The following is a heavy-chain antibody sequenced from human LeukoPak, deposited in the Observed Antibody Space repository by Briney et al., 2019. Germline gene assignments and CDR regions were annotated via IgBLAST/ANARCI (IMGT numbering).Heavy chain of an antibody. CDR3: AREGYCSVGSCYSGAHFQH. V-gene: IGHV1-46*01. CDR2: INLSDGDT. Sequence: ASVKVSCKASGYTFISYYIHWVRQAPGQGLEWMGIINLSDGDTTYAQKFQGRVTMTRDMSTSTVYMELSSLRSEDTAVYYCAREGYCSVGSCYSGAHFQHWGQGTLVTVSS. D-gene: IGHD2-15*01. J-gene: IGHJ1*01. CDR1: GYTFISYY.